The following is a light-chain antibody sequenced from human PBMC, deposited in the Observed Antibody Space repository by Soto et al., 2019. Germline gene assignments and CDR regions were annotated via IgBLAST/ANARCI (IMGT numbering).Light chain of an antibody. CDR2: GAS. Sequence: VRTKKQATLSMSPADTATLSCMDSQSVSSHLARYQQKPGQAPRLLIYGASTRATGIPARFSGSGSGTEFTLTISSLQSEDCAVYYCQQYNNWPRTFGQGTKVDIK. CDR3: QQYNNWPRT. J-gene: IGKJ1*01. CDR1: QSVSSH. V-gene: IGKV3-15*01.